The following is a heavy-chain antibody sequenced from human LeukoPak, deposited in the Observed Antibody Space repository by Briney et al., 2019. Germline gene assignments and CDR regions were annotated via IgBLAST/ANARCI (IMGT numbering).Heavy chain of an antibody. D-gene: IGHD3-22*01. CDR1: GGSISSYY. CDR3: ARQKILDDNYDSSGYYVDQ. V-gene: IGHV4-59*08. CDR2: IYYSGST. J-gene: IGHJ4*02. Sequence: SETLSLTCTVSGGSISSYYWSWIRQPPGKGLEWIGYIYYSGSTNYNPSLKIRVTISADTSKNQFSLNLNSVTASDTAVYYCARQKILDDNYDSSGYYVDQWGQGSLVTVSS.